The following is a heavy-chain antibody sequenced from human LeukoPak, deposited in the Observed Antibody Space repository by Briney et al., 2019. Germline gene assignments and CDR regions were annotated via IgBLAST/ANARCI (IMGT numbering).Heavy chain of an antibody. V-gene: IGHV3-48*01. D-gene: IGHD3-22*01. CDR1: GFTFSSYS. J-gene: IGHJ4*02. CDR3: ARDGYDSSGYPETLRY. Sequence: GGSLRLSCAASGFTFSSYSMNWVRQAPGKGLEWVSYISSSSSTIYYADSVKGRFTTSRDNAKNSLYLQMNSLRAEDTAVYYCARDGYDSSGYPETLRYWGQGTLVTVSS. CDR2: ISSSSSTI.